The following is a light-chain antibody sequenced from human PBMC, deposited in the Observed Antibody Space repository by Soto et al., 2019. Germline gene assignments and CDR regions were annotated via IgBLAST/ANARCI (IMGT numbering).Light chain of an antibody. CDR3: HQYGTKPYT. V-gene: IGKV3-20*01. CDR1: QTITASY. J-gene: IGKJ2*01. CDR2: GIS. Sequence: EIVLTQSPDTISVSPGERVTLSCRASQTITASYLAWYHQSPGQAPRLLIYGISIRAPGIPDRFSGSGSGSDFTLTIDSLESEDLGGFFCHQYGTKPYTFGQGTSLQI.